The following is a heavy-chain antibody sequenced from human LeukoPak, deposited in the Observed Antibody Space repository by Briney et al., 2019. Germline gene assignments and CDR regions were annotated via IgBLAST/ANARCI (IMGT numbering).Heavy chain of an antibody. CDR2: IYSGGST. J-gene: IGHJ4*02. Sequence: GGSLRLSCAASGFTVTSNYMSWVRQAPGKGLEWVSLIYSGGSTYYADSVKGRFTISRDNSKNTLYLQMNSLRAEDTAVYYCAKGATVTTLCFDYWGQGTLVTVSS. CDR3: AKGATVTTLCFDY. D-gene: IGHD4-11*01. CDR1: GFTVTSNY. V-gene: IGHV3-66*02.